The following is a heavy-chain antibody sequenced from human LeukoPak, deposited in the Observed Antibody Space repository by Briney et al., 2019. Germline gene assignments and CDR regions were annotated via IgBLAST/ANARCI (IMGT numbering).Heavy chain of an antibody. D-gene: IGHD2-2*01. V-gene: IGHV4-59*12. Sequence: SETLSLTCTVSGGSISSYYWSWIRQPPGKGLEWIGYIYYSGSTNYNPSLKSRVTISVDTSKNQFSLKLSSVTAADTAVYYCARDYHCSSTSCYAGGIDYWGQGTLVTVSS. J-gene: IGHJ4*02. CDR2: IYYSGST. CDR3: ARDYHCSSTSCYAGGIDY. CDR1: GGSISSYY.